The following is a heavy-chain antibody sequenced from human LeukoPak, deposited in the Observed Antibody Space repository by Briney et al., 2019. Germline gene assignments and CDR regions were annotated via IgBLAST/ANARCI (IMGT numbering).Heavy chain of an antibody. Sequence: GGSLRLSCAASGFTFSNYAMSWVRQAPGKGLEWVSRISGSGHTTYYTDSVKGRFTISRDTSRNTLYLQMNSLRVEDTAVYYCAKAWGYSYGASDYWGQGTLVTVSS. CDR1: GFTFSNYA. J-gene: IGHJ4*02. CDR3: AKAWGYSYGASDY. V-gene: IGHV3-23*01. D-gene: IGHD5-18*01. CDR2: ISGSGHTT.